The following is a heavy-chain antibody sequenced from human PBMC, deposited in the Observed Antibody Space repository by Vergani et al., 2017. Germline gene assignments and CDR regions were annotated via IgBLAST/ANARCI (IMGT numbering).Heavy chain of an antibody. CDR3: ARGPAMVRGVSYFDY. V-gene: IGHV1-2*02. CDR1: GGTFSSYA. Sequence: QVQLVQSGAEVKKPGSSVKVSCKASGGTFSSYAISWVRQAPGQGLEWMGWINPNSGGTNYAQKFQGRVTMTRDTSISTAYMELSRLRSDDTAVYYCARGPAMVRGVSYFDYWGQGTLVTVSS. D-gene: IGHD3-10*01. CDR2: INPNSGGT. J-gene: IGHJ4*02.